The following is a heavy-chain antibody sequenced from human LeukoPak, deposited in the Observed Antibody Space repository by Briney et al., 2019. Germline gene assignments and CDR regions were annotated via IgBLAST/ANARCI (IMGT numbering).Heavy chain of an antibody. V-gene: IGHV3-23*01. CDR3: AHSVGIQLWFSAPYYYYGMDV. J-gene: IGHJ6*02. D-gene: IGHD5-18*01. CDR2: ISGSGGST. Sequence: GGSLRLSCAASGFTFSSYAMSWVCQAPGKGLEWVSAISGSGGSTYYADSVKGRFTISRDNSKNTLYLQMNSLRAEDTAVYYCAHSVGIQLWFSAPYYYYGMDVWGQGTTVTVSS. CDR1: GFTFSSYA.